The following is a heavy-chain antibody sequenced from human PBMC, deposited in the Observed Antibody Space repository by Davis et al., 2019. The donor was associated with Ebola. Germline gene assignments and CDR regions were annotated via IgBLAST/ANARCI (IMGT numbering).Heavy chain of an antibody. CDR1: GFTFSSYG. J-gene: IGHJ4*02. Sequence: GESLKISCAASGFTFSSYGMHWVRQAPGKGLEWVAVIWYDGSNKYYADSVKGRFTISRDNSKNTLYLQMNSLRAEDTAVYYCARDSTYYDSSGYYGPGLDYWGQGTLVTVSS. CDR3: ARDSTYYDSSGYYGPGLDY. D-gene: IGHD3-22*01. V-gene: IGHV3-33*01. CDR2: IWYDGSNK.